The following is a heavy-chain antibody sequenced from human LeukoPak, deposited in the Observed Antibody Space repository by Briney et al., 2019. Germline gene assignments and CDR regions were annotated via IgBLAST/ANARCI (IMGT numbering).Heavy chain of an antibody. CDR3: ARDGSGWHTY. CDR2: ISSDGTRI. V-gene: IGHV3-48*03. J-gene: IGHJ4*02. D-gene: IGHD6-19*01. Sequence: PGGSLRLSCAASGFTFSTYEMNWVRQAPGMGLEWVPYISSDGTRIYYADSVKGRFTISRDNAKNSLYLQMNSLRAEDTAVYYCARDGSGWHTYWGQGTLVTVSS. CDR1: GFTFSTYE.